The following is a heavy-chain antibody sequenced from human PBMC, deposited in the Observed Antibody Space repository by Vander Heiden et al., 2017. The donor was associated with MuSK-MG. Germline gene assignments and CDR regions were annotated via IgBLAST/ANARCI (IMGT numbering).Heavy chain of an antibody. Sequence: DSVKGRFTISRDNSKNTLYLQMNSLRAEDTAVYYCAKEPTTWGLRYFDWSPGVNWYFDLWGRGTLVTVSS. V-gene: IGHV3-30*02. J-gene: IGHJ2*01. CDR3: AKEPTTWGLRYFDWSPGVNWYFDL. D-gene: IGHD3-9*01.